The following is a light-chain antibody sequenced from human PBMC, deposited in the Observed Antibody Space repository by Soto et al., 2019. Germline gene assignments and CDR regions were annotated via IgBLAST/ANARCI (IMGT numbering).Light chain of an antibody. CDR3: QQSSGFT. CDR2: AAS. CDR1: QSISSY. V-gene: IGKV1-39*01. Sequence: IQMTQSPSSLSASVGDRVTITCRASQSISSYLNWYQQKPGKAPKLLIYAASSLQGGVPSRFSGSGSGTDFTLTISSLQPEDFATYYCQQSSGFTFGPGTKVDIK. J-gene: IGKJ3*01.